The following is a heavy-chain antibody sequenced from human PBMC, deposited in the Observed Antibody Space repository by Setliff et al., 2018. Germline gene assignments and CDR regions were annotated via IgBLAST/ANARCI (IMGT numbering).Heavy chain of an antibody. CDR1: DGSFSDYY. Sequence: KPSETLSLTCVVYDGSFSDYYWSWIRQPPGKGLEWIGEINHYGSTKYKSSLKSRVTISVDTSKNQVSLKVNSVTAADTGVYYCARLNFWSGFWYFTLWGQGTPVTVSS. CDR3: ARLNFWSGFWYFTL. CDR2: INHYGST. J-gene: IGHJ4*02. D-gene: IGHD3-3*01. V-gene: IGHV4-34*01.